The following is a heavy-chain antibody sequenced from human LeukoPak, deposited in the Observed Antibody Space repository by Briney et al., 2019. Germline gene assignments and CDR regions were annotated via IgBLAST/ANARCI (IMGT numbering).Heavy chain of an antibody. CDR2: ISGSGGST. D-gene: IGHD4-17*01. CDR3: AKDDHDYGDYATDAFDI. Sequence: SGGSLRLSCAASGFTFSSYAMSWVRQAPGKGLEWVSAISGSGGSTYYADSVKGRFTISRDNSKNTLYLQMNSLRAEDTAVYYCAKDDHDYGDYATDAFDIWGQGTMVTVSS. V-gene: IGHV3-23*01. J-gene: IGHJ3*02. CDR1: GFTFSSYA.